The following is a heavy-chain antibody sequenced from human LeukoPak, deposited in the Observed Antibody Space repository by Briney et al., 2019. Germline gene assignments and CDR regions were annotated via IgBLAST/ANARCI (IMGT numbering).Heavy chain of an antibody. CDR1: GFTFSTYG. D-gene: IGHD3-9*01. CDR2: ISGSGGST. J-gene: IGHJ4*02. Sequence: GGSLRLSCAASGFTFSTYGMSWVRQAPGKGLEWVSAISGSGGSTYYADSVKGRFTISRDNSKNTLYLQMNSLRAEDTAVYYCAKEQYYDILTGKNPADYWGQGTLVTVSS. V-gene: IGHV3-23*01. CDR3: AKEQYYDILTGKNPADY.